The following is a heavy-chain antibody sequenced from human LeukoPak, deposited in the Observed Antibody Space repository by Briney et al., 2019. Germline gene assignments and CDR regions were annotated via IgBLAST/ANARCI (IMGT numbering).Heavy chain of an antibody. D-gene: IGHD5-24*01. CDR2: ISYSGNT. V-gene: IGHV4-59*01. CDR3: ARGSFFDGWYFDY. J-gene: IGHJ4*02. Sequence: SETLSLTCTVSGGSISNYYWSWIRQPPGKGLEWIGYISYSGNTNYNPSLKSRVTISVDTPKNQFSLKLSSVTAADTAVYYCARGSFFDGWYFDYWGQGTLVTVSS. CDR1: GGSISNYY.